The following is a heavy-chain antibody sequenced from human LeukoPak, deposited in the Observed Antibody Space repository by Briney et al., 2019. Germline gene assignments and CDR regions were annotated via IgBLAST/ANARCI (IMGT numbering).Heavy chain of an antibody. CDR2: IIPLFGTA. CDR3: ARATYNDSKNRPRRLAFDL. J-gene: IGHJ1*01. D-gene: IGHD3-10*01. V-gene: IGHV1-69*13. CDR1: GGSLDNFA. Sequence: SVKVSCKTSGGSLDNFAISWVRLAPGHGLEWVGGIIPLFGTADYSQKFQGRVTITADASIGTAYMEMSSVRADDTALYYCARATYNDSKNRPRRLAFDLWGQGTLVTVSS.